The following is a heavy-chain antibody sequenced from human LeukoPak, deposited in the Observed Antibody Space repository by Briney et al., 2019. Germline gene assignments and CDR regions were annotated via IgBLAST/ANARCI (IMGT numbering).Heavy chain of an antibody. V-gene: IGHV3-30*18. CDR3: AKSLHPHNTILHYAMGL. Sequence: GRSLRLSCAASGFPFRSYAMHWVRQAPGKGLQWVAVISYDGSNKYFADSVKGRFTVSRDNSKNTLSLQMNSLRAEDSAVYYCAKSLHPHNTILHYAMGLWGQGTTVTVFS. D-gene: IGHD1-14*01. J-gene: IGHJ6*02. CDR1: GFPFRSYA. CDR2: ISYDGSNK.